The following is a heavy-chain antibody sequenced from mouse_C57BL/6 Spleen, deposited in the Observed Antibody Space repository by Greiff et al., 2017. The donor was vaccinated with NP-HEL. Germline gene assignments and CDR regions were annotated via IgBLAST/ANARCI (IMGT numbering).Heavy chain of an antibody. J-gene: IGHJ3*01. CDR2: IYPGDGDT. D-gene: IGHD2-1*01. Sequence: VQLQQSGPELVKPGASVKISCKASGYAFSSSWMNWVKQRPGKGLEWIGRIYPGDGDTNYNGKFKGKATLTADKSSSTAYMQLSSLTSEDSAVYCCARERVTTLAYWGQGTLVTVSA. CDR1: GYAFSSSW. V-gene: IGHV1-82*01. CDR3: ARERVTTLAY.